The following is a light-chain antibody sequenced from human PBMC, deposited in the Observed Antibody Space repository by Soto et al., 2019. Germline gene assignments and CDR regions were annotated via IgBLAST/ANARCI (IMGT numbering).Light chain of an antibody. CDR3: QQSRRIT. V-gene: IGKV3D-11*02. J-gene: IGKJ3*01. CDR1: QSVSSY. Sequence: EIVLTQSPATLSLSPGERATLSCRASQSVSSYLAWYQQKPGQAPRLLIYDASNRATGIPARFSGSGPGTDFTLTISSLEPEDFAVYYWQQSRRITFGPGTKVDIK. CDR2: DAS.